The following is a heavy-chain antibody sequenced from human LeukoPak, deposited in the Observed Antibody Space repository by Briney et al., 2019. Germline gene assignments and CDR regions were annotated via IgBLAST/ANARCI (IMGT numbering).Heavy chain of an antibody. CDR3: ARREVGTTRFLEY. V-gene: IGHV5-10-1*01. D-gene: IGHD1-26*01. J-gene: IGHJ4*02. CDR1: GYSFTSYW. Sequence: GESLKISGKGSGYSFTSYWISWVRQMPGKGLDGMGRIDPRDSYTNYSASFQGHVTISADRSISTAYRQRSSLKASDTAMYYCARREVGTTRFLEYWGQGTLVTVSS. CDR2: IDPRDSYT.